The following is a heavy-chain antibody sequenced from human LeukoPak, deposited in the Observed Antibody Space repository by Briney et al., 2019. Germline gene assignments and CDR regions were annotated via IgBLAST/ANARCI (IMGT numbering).Heavy chain of an antibody. D-gene: IGHD3-22*01. Sequence: ASVKVSCKASGYSFTNYGFSWVRQAPGQGLEWRGWISAYNGNTNYAQKYQGRVTMTTDTATSTDYMELRSLRSDDTAAYYCARDGAVVVDRPFDYWGQGTLVSVSS. V-gene: IGHV1-18*01. CDR2: ISAYNGNT. CDR1: GYSFTNYG. CDR3: ARDGAVVVDRPFDY. J-gene: IGHJ4*02.